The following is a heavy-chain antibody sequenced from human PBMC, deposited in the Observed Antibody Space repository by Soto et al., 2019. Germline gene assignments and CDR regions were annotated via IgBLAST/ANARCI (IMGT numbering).Heavy chain of an antibody. Sequence: ASVKVSCKASGYSFTNYDTYWVRQAPGQGLEWMGWMNPNSGDTVYAQKFQGRVTMTRNASISTAYMELSSLRSEDTAVYYCARGRGGYCTGGTCYRWFDPWGQGTLVTVSS. V-gene: IGHV1-8*01. CDR3: ARGRGGYCTGGTCYRWFDP. J-gene: IGHJ5*02. D-gene: IGHD2-15*01. CDR2: MNPNSGDT. CDR1: GYSFTNYD.